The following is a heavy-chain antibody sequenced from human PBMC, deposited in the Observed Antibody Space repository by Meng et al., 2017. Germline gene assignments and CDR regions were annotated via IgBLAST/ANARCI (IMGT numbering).Heavy chain of an antibody. CDR2: IRSKACGGTT. J-gene: IGHJ4*02. Sequence: GESLKISCTASGFTFGDYAMSWVRQAPGKGLEWVGFIRSKACGGTTEYAASVKGRFTISRDDSKSIAYLQMNSLETEDTAVYYCIGSRVLRYFDWLAPFDYCGQAIL. V-gene: IGHV3-49*04. CDR1: GFTFGDYA. D-gene: IGHD3-9*01. CDR3: IGSRVLRYFDWLAPFDY.